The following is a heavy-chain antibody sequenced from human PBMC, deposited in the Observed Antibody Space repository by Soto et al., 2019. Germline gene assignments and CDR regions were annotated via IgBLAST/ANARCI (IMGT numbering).Heavy chain of an antibody. CDR2: MYYSENT. J-gene: IGHJ4*02. CDR1: GTSITSNNYY. Sequence: PSETLSLTCTVSGTSITSNNYYWGWIRQPPGKGLEWIASMYYSENTYYNPSLKSRVTISIDTSKNQLSLKLSSVTAADTAVYYCARADGGYSYFDFWGQGTLVTVSS. CDR3: ARADGGYSYFDF. V-gene: IGHV4-39*01. D-gene: IGHD5-18*01.